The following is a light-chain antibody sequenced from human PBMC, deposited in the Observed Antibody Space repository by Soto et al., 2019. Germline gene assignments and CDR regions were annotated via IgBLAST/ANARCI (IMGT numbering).Light chain of an antibody. V-gene: IGLV1-44*01. CDR2: NLN. CDR3: AAWDDSPNAYV. J-gene: IGLJ1*01. Sequence: QSVLTQPPSASGTPGQRVIISCSGSSSNIGSNSVNWYQQLPGAAPKLLIYNLNQRPSGVPDRFSGSKSVTSASLAINGLQSEDEADYYCAAWDDSPNAYVFGTGTKLTVL. CDR1: SSNIGSNS.